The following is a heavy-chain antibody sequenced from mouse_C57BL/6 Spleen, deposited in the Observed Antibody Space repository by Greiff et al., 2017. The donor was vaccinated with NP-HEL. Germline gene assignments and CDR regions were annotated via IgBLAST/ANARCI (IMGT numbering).Heavy chain of an antibody. CDR1: GYTFTSYW. J-gene: IGHJ2*01. CDR3: AREGDGNYYFDY. D-gene: IGHD2-1*01. Sequence: VQLQQPGAELVRPGSSVKLSCKASGYTFTSYWMHWVKPRPIQGLEWIGNIDPSDSETHYNQKFKDKATLTVDKSSSTAYMQLSSLTSEDSAVYYCAREGDGNYYFDYWGQGTTLTVSS. V-gene: IGHV1-52*01. CDR2: IDPSDSET.